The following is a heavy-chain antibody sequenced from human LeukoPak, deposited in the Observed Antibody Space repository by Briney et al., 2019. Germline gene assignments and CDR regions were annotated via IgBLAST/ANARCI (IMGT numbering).Heavy chain of an antibody. J-gene: IGHJ4*02. CDR2: INSDGSST. D-gene: IGHD4-11*01. Sequence: GGSLRLSCAASGFTFSSYWMHWVRQAPGKGLVWVSRINSDGSSTSYADSVKGRFTISRDNAKNTLYLQMNSLRAEDTAVYYYAREMARDYSNYNFDYWGQGTLVTVSS. V-gene: IGHV3-74*01. CDR1: GFTFSSYW. CDR3: AREMARDYSNYNFDY.